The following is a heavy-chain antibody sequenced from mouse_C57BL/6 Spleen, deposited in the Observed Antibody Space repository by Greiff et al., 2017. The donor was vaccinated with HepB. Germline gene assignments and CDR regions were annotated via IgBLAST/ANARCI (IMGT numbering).Heavy chain of an antibody. CDR2: ISYDGSN. CDR3: AREVTTGYYYAMDY. Sequence: EVKLQESGPGLVKPSQSLSLTCSVTGYSITSGYYWNWIRQFPGNKLEWMGYISYDGSNNYNPSLKNRISITRDTSKNQFFLKLNSVTTEDTATYYCAREVTTGYYYAMDYWGQGTSVTVSS. J-gene: IGHJ4*01. V-gene: IGHV3-6*01. D-gene: IGHD2-2*01. CDR1: GYSITSGYY.